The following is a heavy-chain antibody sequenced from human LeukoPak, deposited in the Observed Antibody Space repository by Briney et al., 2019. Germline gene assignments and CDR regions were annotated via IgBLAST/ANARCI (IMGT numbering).Heavy chain of an antibody. CDR2: IYYSGST. D-gene: IGHD3-16*01. Sequence: PSETLSLTCTVSGGSISSGSYYWGWIRQPPGKGLEWIGSIYYSGSTYYNPSLKSRVTISVDTSKNQFTLKLSSVTAADTAVYYCARGRYGWLPFDYWGQGTLVTVSS. V-gene: IGHV4-39*06. CDR3: ARGRYGWLPFDY. J-gene: IGHJ4*02. CDR1: GGSISSGSYY.